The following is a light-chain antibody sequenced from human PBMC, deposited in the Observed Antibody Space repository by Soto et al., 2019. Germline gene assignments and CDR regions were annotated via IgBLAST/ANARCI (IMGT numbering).Light chain of an antibody. V-gene: IGKV3-15*01. J-gene: IGKJ4*01. Sequence: EVVMTQSPATQSVSPGERATLSCRASQSVGTNLAWYQQKPGQAPRLLIYGASTRATGIPARFSGSGSGTEFTLTISSLQSEDLVVYYCQQYNKWPPLTFGGGTKVEIK. CDR1: QSVGTN. CDR2: GAS. CDR3: QQYNKWPPLT.